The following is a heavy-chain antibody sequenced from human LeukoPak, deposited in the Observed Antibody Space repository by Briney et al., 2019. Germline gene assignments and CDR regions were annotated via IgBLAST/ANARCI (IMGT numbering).Heavy chain of an antibody. CDR1: GFTLSSYS. CDR3: ARQKMATGFDY. CDR2: ISSSSSYI. J-gene: IGHJ4*02. V-gene: IGHV3-21*01. Sequence: GGSLRLSCAASGFTLSSYSMNWVRQAPGKGLEWVSSISSSSSYIYYADSVKGRFTISRDNAKNSLYLQMNSLRAEDTAVYYCARQKMATGFDYWGQGTLVTVSS. D-gene: IGHD5-12*01.